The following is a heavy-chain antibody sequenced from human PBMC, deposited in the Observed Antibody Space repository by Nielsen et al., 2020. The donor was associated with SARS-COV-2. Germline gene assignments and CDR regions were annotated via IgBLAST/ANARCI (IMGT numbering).Heavy chain of an antibody. Sequence: GESLKISCAASGFTFSSYSMNWVRQAPGKGLEWVSSISSSSSYIYYADSVKGRFTISRDNAKNSLYLQMNSLRAEDTAVYYCARDRGGYCSGGSCYEDYYYGMDVWGQGTTATVSS. V-gene: IGHV3-21*01. CDR2: ISSSSSYI. D-gene: IGHD2-15*01. CDR3: ARDRGGYCSGGSCYEDYYYGMDV. J-gene: IGHJ6*02. CDR1: GFTFSSYS.